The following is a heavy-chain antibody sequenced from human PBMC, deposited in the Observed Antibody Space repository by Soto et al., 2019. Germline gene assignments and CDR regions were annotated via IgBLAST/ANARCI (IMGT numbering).Heavy chain of an antibody. Sequence: QVQLVQSGAEVKKPGSSVKVSCKASGGSFGRFTYSWVRQAPGQGLEWMGRIIPIVDITNSAQKFQSRVTITADTSTSTVFMEMSRMTSEDTAIYFCARFDSSRGIESWVQGTLVTVSS. CDR1: GGSFGRFT. J-gene: IGHJ4*02. D-gene: IGHD3-22*01. CDR2: IIPIVDIT. V-gene: IGHV1-69*02. CDR3: ARFDSSRGIES.